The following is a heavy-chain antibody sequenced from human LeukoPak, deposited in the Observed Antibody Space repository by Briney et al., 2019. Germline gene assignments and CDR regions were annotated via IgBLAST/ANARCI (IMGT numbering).Heavy chain of an antibody. CDR1: GFTFSSYD. Sequence: GGSLRLSCAASGFTFSSYDMHRVRQATGKGLEWVSGIGTAGDTCYQGSVKGRFTISRENAKNSLYLQMNSLRAGDTAVYYCARRAAVNAFDIWGQGTMVTVSS. J-gene: IGHJ3*02. D-gene: IGHD6-25*01. CDR3: ARRAAVNAFDI. V-gene: IGHV3-13*01. CDR2: IGTAGDT.